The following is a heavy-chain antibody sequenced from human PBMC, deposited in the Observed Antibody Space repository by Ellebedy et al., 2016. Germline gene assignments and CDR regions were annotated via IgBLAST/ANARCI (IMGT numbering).Heavy chain of an antibody. J-gene: IGHJ5*02. V-gene: IGHV4-59*01. D-gene: IGHD3-10*01. CDR1: GGSISSYY. CDR2: SYYSGST. Sequence: SETLSLTCTVSGGSISSYYWSWIRQPPGKGLEWIGYSYYSGSTNYNPSLKSRVTISVDTSKNQFSLKLSSVTAADTVVYHCARSYYGSGKAHWFDPWGPGTLVTVSS. CDR3: ARSYYGSGKAHWFDP.